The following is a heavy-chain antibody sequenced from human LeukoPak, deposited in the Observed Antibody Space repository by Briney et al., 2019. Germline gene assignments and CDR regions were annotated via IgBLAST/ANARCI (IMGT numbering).Heavy chain of an antibody. V-gene: IGHV3-30-3*01. D-gene: IGHD6-13*01. J-gene: IGHJ1*01. CDR2: ISYDGSNK. CDR1: GFTFSSYA. CDR3: VRDSWHSNSWTSFQY. Sequence: PGGSLRLSCAASGFTFSSYAMHWVRQAPGKGLEWVAVISYDGSNKYYADSVKGRFTISRDNAKNSLYLQMNSLRAEDTAVYYCVRDSWHSNSWTSFQYWGQGTLVIVSS.